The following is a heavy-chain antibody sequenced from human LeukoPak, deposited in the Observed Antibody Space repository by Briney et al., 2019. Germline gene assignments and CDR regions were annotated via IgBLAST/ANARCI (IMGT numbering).Heavy chain of an antibody. V-gene: IGHV3-30*02. D-gene: IGHD5-12*01. J-gene: IGHJ4*02. CDR2: IRYDGSNK. CDR1: GFTFSSYG. CDR3: AKHILVATMPADY. Sequence: GGSLRLSCAASGFTFSSYGMHWVRQAPGKGLEWVAYIRYDGSNKYYADSVKGRFTISRDNSKNTLYLQMNSLRAEDTAVYYCAKHILVATMPADYWGQGTLVTVSS.